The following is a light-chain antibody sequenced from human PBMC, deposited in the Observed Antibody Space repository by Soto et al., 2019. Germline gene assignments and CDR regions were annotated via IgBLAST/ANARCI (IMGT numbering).Light chain of an antibody. J-gene: IGKJ1*01. V-gene: IGKV1-5*01. CDR1: QSISSW. CDR2: DAA. CDR3: QPYNNYSQS. Sequence: DIQMTQSPSTLSASVGDRVTITCRASQSISSWLAWYQQKPGKAPKLLISDAANWECGVPSGFSGSGSGTGFTPTISSLQPDDLRCDDCQPYNNYSQSFGQGTTVEI.